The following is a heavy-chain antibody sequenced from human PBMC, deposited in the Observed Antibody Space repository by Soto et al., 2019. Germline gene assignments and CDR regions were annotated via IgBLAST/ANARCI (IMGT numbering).Heavy chain of an antibody. D-gene: IGHD4-17*01. CDR3: ARDHRVADYGDTNFDN. CDR1: GYSISSGYY. J-gene: IGHJ4*02. Sequence: PSETLSLTCAVSGYSISSGYYWSWIRQPPGKGLEWIGEINHSGSTNYNPSLKSRVTISVDTSKNQFSLKLTSVTAADTAVYYCARDHRVADYGDTNFDNWGQGTLVTVSS. V-gene: IGHV4-34*01. CDR2: INHSGST.